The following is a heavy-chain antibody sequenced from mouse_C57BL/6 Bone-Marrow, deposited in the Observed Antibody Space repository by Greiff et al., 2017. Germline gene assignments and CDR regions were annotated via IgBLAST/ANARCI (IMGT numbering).Heavy chain of an antibody. CDR1: GYTFTSYW. CDR3: ARDYDYAMDY. Sequence: VQLQQPGAELVKPGASVKLSCKASGYTFTSYWMQWVKQRPGQGLEWIGEIDPSDSYTNYHQKFKGKATLTVDTSSSTAYMQLSSLTSEDSAVYYCARDYDYAMDYWGQGTSVTVSS. V-gene: IGHV1-50*01. D-gene: IGHD2-4*01. CDR2: IDPSDSYT. J-gene: IGHJ4*01.